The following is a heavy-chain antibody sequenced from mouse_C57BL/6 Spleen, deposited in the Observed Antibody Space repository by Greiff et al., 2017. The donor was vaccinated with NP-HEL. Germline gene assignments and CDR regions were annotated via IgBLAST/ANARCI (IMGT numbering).Heavy chain of an antibody. Sequence: QVQLKQSGAELVKPGASVKISCKASGYAFSSYWMNWVKQRPGKGLEWIGQIYPGDGDTNYNGKFKGKATLTADKSSSTAYMQLSSLTSEDSAVYFCAGYCCGSSSWFAYWGQGTLVTVSA. CDR3: AGYCCGSSSWFAY. V-gene: IGHV1-80*01. CDR2: IYPGDGDT. CDR1: GYAFSSYW. D-gene: IGHD1-1*01. J-gene: IGHJ3*01.